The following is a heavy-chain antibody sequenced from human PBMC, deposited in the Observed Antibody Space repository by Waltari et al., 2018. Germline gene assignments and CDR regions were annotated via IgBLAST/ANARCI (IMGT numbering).Heavy chain of an antibody. CDR2: IKQEGGEK. V-gene: IGHV3-7*01. CDR1: GITFGAYW. D-gene: IGHD1-26*01. J-gene: IGHJ6*02. Sequence: EMQLLESGGDLVQPGGSLRLSCGASGITFGAYWMTWVRQAPGKGLERVANIKQEGGEKNYMDSVKGRFTISRDNAKKSLYLEMNNLRVEDTAVYYCARVGATDLPYFYGMDVWGQGTTVTVSS. CDR3: ARVGATDLPYFYGMDV.